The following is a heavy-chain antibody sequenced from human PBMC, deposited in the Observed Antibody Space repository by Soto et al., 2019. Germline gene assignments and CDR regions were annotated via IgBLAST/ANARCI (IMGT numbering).Heavy chain of an antibody. CDR2: IRSTGTSI. CDR3: AAGCCGHDPSYFDY. CDR1: GFTFSNFE. J-gene: IGHJ4*02. Sequence: PGGSLRLSCVASGFTFSNFEMSWVRQAPGKGLEWVSSIRSTGTSIFYADSVKGRFTISRDNAKNSLYLHMNSLRAEDTALYYCAAGCCGHDPSYFDYWGQGTLATVSS. D-gene: IGHD5-12*01. V-gene: IGHV3-48*03.